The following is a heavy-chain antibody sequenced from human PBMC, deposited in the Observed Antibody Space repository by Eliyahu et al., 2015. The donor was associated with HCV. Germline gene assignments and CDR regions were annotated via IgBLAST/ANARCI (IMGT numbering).Heavy chain of an antibody. CDR1: GFTFSSYS. J-gene: IGHJ4*02. D-gene: IGHD3-3*01. V-gene: IGHV3-21*01. Sequence: EVQLVXSGGGLVKPGGSLRLSCAASGFTFSSYSMXWVRQAXGKGLEWVSSISSSSSYIYYADSVKGRFTISRDNAKNSLYLQMNSLRAEDTAVYYCARDKRDHYDFWSGYHANYFDYWGQGTLVTVSS. CDR3: ARDKRDHYDFWSGYHANYFDY. CDR2: ISSSSSYI.